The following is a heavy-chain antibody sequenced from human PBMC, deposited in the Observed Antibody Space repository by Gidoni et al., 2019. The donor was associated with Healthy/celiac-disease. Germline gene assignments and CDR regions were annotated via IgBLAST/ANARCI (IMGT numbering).Heavy chain of an antibody. J-gene: IGHJ4*02. Sequence: EVQLLESGGGLVQPGGSLRLSCAASGFTFSSYAMSWVRQAPGKGLEWVSAISGSGGSTYYADSVKGRFTISRDNSKNTLYLQMNSLRAEDTAVYYCAGQYSSSFDHFDYWVQGTLVTVSS. D-gene: IGHD6-6*01. CDR2: ISGSGGST. V-gene: IGHV3-23*01. CDR1: GFTFSSYA. CDR3: AGQYSSSFDHFDY.